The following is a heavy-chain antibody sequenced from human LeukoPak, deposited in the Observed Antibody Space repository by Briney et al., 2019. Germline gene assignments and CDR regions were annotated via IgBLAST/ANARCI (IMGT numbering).Heavy chain of an antibody. J-gene: IGHJ6*03. CDR1: GFTFSSHW. V-gene: IGHV3-74*01. CDR3: AKGIAHYYYYMDV. Sequence: GGSLRLSCAASGFTFSSHWMHWVRQAPGKGLVWVSHIKTDGSSTSYADSVKGRFTISRDNAKNTLHLQMNSLRAEDTAVYYCAKGIAHYYYYMDVWGKGTTVTVSS. CDR2: IKTDGSST.